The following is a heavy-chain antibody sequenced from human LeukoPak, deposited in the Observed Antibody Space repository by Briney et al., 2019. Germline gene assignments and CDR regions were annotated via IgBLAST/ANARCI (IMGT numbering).Heavy chain of an antibody. Sequence: PSETLSLTCTVSGCSVSSSSYYSGWIRQPPGKGLEWLERIYYSGSTYYNPSLKSPVPISVDTSKNQSYLNLSSVTAADTAVYYCARLYYDSSGYYQRCHFHFWRRETLHSVSS. CDR1: GCSVSSSSYY. D-gene: IGHD3-22*01. V-gene: IGHV4-39*01. J-gene: IGHJ4*02. CDR3: ARLYYDSSGYYQRCHFHF. CDR2: IYYSGST.